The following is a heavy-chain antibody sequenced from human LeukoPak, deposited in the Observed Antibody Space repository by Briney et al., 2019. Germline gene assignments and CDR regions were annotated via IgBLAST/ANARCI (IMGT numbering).Heavy chain of an antibody. Sequence: GGSLRLSCAASGFTFSSYSMNWVRQAPGKGLEWVSSISSSSSYIYYADSVKGRFTISRDNAKNSLYLQMNSLRAGDTAVYYCARDKSDILTGYRAKYYYYMDVWGKGTTVTVSS. CDR3: ARDKSDILTGYRAKYYYYMDV. J-gene: IGHJ6*03. D-gene: IGHD3-9*01. CDR1: GFTFSSYS. CDR2: ISSSSSYI. V-gene: IGHV3-21*01.